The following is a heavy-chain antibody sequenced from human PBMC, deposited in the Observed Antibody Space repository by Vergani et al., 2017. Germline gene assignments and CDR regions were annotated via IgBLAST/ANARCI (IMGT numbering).Heavy chain of an antibody. CDR3: AVGDCSSTSCYGLVGYCYYCMDV. D-gene: IGHD2-2*01. V-gene: IGHV1-8*01. CDR2: MNPNSGNT. J-gene: IGHJ6*03. Sequence: QVQLVQSGAEVKKPGASVKVSCKASGYTFTSYDINWVRQATGQGLEWMGWMNPNSGNTGYAQKFQGRVSMTRNTSISTAYMELSSLRSEDTAVYYCAVGDCSSTSCYGLVGYCYYCMDVWGKGTTVTVSS. CDR1: GYTFTSYD.